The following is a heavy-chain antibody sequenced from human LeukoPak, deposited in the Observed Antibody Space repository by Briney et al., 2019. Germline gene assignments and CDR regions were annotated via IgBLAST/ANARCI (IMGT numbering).Heavy chain of an antibody. Sequence: SQTLSLTCTVSGVPLSNGDYYWNWIPQPPGQGLEWIGYIYYSGSNYYNPSLKSRVNISLDTSKNQFSLELSSVTAADTAVYYCGRLREVDYFDYWGQGTLVTVSS. V-gene: IGHV4-30-4*08. D-gene: IGHD1-26*01. CDR1: GVPLSNGDYY. CDR2: IYYSGSN. CDR3: GRLREVDYFDY. J-gene: IGHJ4*02.